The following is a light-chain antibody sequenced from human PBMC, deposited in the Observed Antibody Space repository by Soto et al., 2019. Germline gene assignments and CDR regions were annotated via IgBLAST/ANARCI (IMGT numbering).Light chain of an antibody. CDR2: DAS. CDR3: QQYSTYSGA. Sequence: DIQMTQSPSTLSASVGDRITITCRASQSISSWLAWYQQKPGKAPKVLIYDASRLESGVPPRFSGSASGTEITLTISSLQPDDFATYYCQQYSTYSGAFGQGTKVEIK. CDR1: QSISSW. V-gene: IGKV1-5*01. J-gene: IGKJ1*01.